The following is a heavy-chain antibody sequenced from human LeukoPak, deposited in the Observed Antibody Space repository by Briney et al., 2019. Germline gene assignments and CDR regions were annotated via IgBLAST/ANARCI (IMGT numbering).Heavy chain of an antibody. Sequence: GASVKVSCKASGYTFTGYYMHWVRQAPGQGLEWMGWINPNSGGTNYAQKFQGRVTMTRDTSISAAYMELSRLRSDDTAVYYCARVFVDYYYMDVWGKGTTVTVSS. CDR2: INPNSGGT. CDR1: GYTFTGYY. V-gene: IGHV1-2*02. J-gene: IGHJ6*03. CDR3: ARVFVDYYYMDV.